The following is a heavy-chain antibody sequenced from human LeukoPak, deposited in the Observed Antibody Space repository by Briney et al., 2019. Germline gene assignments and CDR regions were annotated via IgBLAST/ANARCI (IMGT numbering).Heavy chain of an antibody. J-gene: IGHJ2*01. Sequence: PGGSLRLSCVASGFTFSSYWMHWVRQVPGKGLVWVSHINSDGSSTTYADSVKGRFTISRDNAKNTLYLQMNSLRAEDTAVYYCAKETYWYFDLWGRGTLVTVSS. CDR3: AKETYWYFDL. V-gene: IGHV3-74*01. CDR2: INSDGSST. CDR1: GFTFSSYW.